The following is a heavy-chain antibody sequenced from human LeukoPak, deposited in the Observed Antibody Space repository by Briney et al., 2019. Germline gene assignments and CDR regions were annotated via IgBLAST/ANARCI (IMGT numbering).Heavy chain of an antibody. V-gene: IGHV4-30-4*01. CDR1: GGSISSGDYY. CDR3: ARAYDSSGFPLFDY. Sequence: SETLSLTCTVSGGSISSGDYYWSWIRQPPGKGLEWIGYIYYSGSTYYSPSLKSRVSISVDTSKNQFSLKLSSVTAADTAVYYCARAYDSSGFPLFDYWGQGALATVSS. J-gene: IGHJ4*02. CDR2: IYYSGST. D-gene: IGHD3-22*01.